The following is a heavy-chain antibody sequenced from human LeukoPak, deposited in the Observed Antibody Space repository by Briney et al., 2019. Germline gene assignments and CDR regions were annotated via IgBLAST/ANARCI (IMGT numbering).Heavy chain of an antibody. CDR1: GFTFSGSA. Sequence: GGSLRLSCAASGFTFSGSALHWVRQASGKGLEWMGWINAGNGNTKYSQEFQGRVTITRDTSASTAYMELSSLRSEDMAVYYCARGRLVATITGYYYYYMDVWGKGTTVTVSS. J-gene: IGHJ6*03. D-gene: IGHD5-12*01. CDR2: INAGNGNT. V-gene: IGHV1-3*03. CDR3: ARGRLVATITGYYYYYMDV.